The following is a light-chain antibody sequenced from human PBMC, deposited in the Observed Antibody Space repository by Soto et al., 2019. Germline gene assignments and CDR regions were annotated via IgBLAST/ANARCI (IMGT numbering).Light chain of an antibody. CDR3: QQRNMWPIT. CDR1: QSFRGL. J-gene: IGKJ5*01. CDR2: DAY. V-gene: IGKV3-11*01. Sequence: EVVLTQSPVTLSLSPGERATLSCRASQSFRGLLAWYQQKPGQAPRLLIYDAYNRATGIPPRFSGSGSGTDFTLTISSLEPEDSAVYYCQQRNMWPITFGQGTRREIK.